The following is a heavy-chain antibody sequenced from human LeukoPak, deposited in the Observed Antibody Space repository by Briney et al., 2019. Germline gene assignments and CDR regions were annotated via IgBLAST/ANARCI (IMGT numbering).Heavy chain of an antibody. V-gene: IGHV3-73*01. D-gene: IGHD3-22*01. CDR3: TKGEHYYDSSGYSWYYYYYMDV. CDR1: GFTFSGSA. Sequence: GGSLRLSCAASGFTFSGSAMHWVRQASGKGLEWVGRIRSKANSYATAYAASVKGRFTISRDDSKNTAYLQMNSLKTEDTAVYYCTKGEHYYDSSGYSWYYYYYMDVWGKGTTVTVSS. CDR2: IRSKANSYAT. J-gene: IGHJ6*03.